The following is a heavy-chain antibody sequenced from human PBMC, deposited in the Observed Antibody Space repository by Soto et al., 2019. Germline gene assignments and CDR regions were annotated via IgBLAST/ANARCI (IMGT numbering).Heavy chain of an antibody. D-gene: IGHD1-26*01. Sequence: ASVKVSCKASGYTFTSYGVSWVRQAPGQGLEWMGWINTYNGDTNYAQKFQGRVTMTTDTSTSTAYMELRSLRSDDTAVYYCARSLGSGSYFGYWGQGTLVTVSS. J-gene: IGHJ4*02. CDR3: ARSLGSGSYFGY. CDR2: INTYNGDT. V-gene: IGHV1-18*01. CDR1: GYTFTSYG.